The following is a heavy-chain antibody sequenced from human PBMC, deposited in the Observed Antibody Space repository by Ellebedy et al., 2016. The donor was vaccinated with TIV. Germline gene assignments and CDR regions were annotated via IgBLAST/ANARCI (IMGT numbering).Heavy chain of an antibody. CDR3: VTHCTSTTCTNTALDY. J-gene: IGHJ4*02. V-gene: IGHV4-39*01. CDR1: GGSISSSSYY. CDR2: IHSSGST. Sequence: SETLSLXCTVSGGSISSSSYYWGWIRQPPGEGLEWIGSIHSSGSTYYSPSLKSRLTISIDTSKKQFSLRLNSVTATDTAVYYCVTHCTSTTCTNTALDYWGQGTLVTVSS. D-gene: IGHD2/OR15-2a*01.